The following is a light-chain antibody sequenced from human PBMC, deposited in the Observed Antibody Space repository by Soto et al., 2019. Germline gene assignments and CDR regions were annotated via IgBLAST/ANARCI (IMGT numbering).Light chain of an antibody. CDR1: SSDVGSYNL. V-gene: IGLV2-23*01. Sequence: QSVPTQPASVSGSPGQSITISCTGISSDVGSYNLVSWYQKHPGKAPKLMIYEGSKRPSGVSNRFSGSKSGNTASLTISGLQAEDEADYYCCSYAGSSTLVFGGGTKLTVL. J-gene: IGLJ2*01. CDR3: CSYAGSSTLV. CDR2: EGS.